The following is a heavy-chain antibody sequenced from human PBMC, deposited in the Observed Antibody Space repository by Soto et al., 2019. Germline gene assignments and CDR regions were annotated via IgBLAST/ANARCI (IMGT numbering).Heavy chain of an antibody. D-gene: IGHD3-22*01. J-gene: IGHJ4*02. CDR3: ARAPKYYYDSSPPFDY. CDR1: GFSLSTSGMC. V-gene: IGHV2-70*01. Sequence: SGPTLVNPTQTLTLTCTFSGFSLSTSGMCVSWIRQPPGKALEWLALIDWDDDKYYSTSLKTRLTISKDTSKNQVVLTMTNMDPVDTATYYCARAPKYYYDSSPPFDYWGQGTLVTVSS. CDR2: IDWDDDK.